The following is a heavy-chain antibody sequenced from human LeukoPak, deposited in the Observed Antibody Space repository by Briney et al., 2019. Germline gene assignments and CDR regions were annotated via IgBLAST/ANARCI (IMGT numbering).Heavy chain of an antibody. Sequence: GGSLRLSGAGSGFTFSRYSMNWVRQAPGNGLEGVSSICISSNYIYYAVSGTGRITISRDNAKNSLYLQVNSLSAEDTAVYYCARGSRFGVVGRDALDIWGQGTVVTVSS. CDR3: ARGSRFGVVGRDALDI. J-gene: IGHJ3*02. D-gene: IGHD3-3*01. CDR1: GFTFSRYS. CDR2: ICISSNYI. V-gene: IGHV3-21*01.